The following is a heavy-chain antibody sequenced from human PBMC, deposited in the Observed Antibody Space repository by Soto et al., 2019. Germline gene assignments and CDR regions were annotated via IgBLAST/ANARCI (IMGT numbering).Heavy chain of an antibody. CDR3: VRDGTKTLRDWFDP. D-gene: IGHD1-1*01. V-gene: IGHV4-59*12. Sequence: SETLSLTCTVSGGSISSYYWSWIRQPPGKGLEWIGYIYYTGSTNYNPSLRSRVMMSVDTSKKQFSLKLRSVTAADTAVYYCVRDGTKTLRDWFDPWGQGISVTVSS. CDR1: GGSISSYY. J-gene: IGHJ5*02. CDR2: IYYTGST.